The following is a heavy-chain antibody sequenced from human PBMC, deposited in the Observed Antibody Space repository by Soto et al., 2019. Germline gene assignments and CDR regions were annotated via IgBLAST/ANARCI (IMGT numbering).Heavy chain of an antibody. V-gene: IGHV2-5*02. CDR3: AHRRGSYSSRYYYYGMDV. CDR1: GFSLSTSGVG. D-gene: IGHD6-13*01. CDR2: IYWDDDK. Sequence: SGPTLVNPTQTLTLTCTFSGFSLSTSGVGVGWIRQPPGKALEWLALIYWDDDKRYSPSLKSRLTITKDTSKNQVVLTMTNMDPVDTATYYCAHRRGSYSSRYYYYGMDVWGQGTTVTVSS. J-gene: IGHJ6*02.